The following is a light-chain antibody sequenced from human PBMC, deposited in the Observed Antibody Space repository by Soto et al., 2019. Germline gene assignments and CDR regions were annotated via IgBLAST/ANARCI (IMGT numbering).Light chain of an antibody. CDR3: SSFASTHTYV. J-gene: IGLJ1*01. CDR1: SSDVAFYNH. CDR2: EVN. V-gene: IGLV2-14*01. Sequence: QSALTQPASVSGSPGQSITISCTGTSSDVAFYNHVSWYQQHPGKAPKLLIYEVNSRPSGVSHRFSGSKSGNTASLTISELQAEDEADYYCSSFASTHTYVFGTGTKVTVL.